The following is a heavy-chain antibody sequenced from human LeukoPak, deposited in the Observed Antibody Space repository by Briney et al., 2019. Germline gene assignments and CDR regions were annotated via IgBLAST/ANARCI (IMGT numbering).Heavy chain of an antibody. CDR1: GGSISSYY. V-gene: IGHV4-59*01. CDR2: IYYSGST. Sequence: PSETVSLTCTVSGGSISSYYWSWIRQPPGKGLEWIGYIYYSGSTNYSPSLKSRVTISVDTSKNQFSLKLSSVTAADTAVYYCARDPGDFWSGYPYDAFDIWGQGTMVTVSS. CDR3: ARDPGDFWSGYPYDAFDI. J-gene: IGHJ3*02. D-gene: IGHD3-3*01.